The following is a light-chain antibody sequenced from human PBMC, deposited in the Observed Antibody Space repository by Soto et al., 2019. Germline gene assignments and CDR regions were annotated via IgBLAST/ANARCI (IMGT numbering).Light chain of an antibody. CDR3: QQYDNLPYT. V-gene: IGKV1-33*01. CDR2: DAS. J-gene: IGKJ2*01. Sequence: DIPMTQSPSSLSASVGDRVTITCQASQDISNYLNWYSQKPGKAPKLLIYDASNLETGVPSRFSGSGSGTDFTFTISSLQPEDIATYYCQQYDNLPYTFGQGTKLEIK. CDR1: QDISNY.